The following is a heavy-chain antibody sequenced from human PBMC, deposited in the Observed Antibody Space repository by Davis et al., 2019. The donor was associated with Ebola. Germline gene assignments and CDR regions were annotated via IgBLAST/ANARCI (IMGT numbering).Heavy chain of an antibody. Sequence: SETLSLTCAVYGGSFSGYYWSWIRQPPGKGLEWIGEIYHSGSTNYNPSLKSRVTISVDKSKNQFSLKLSSVTAADTAVYYCARAGRLWFRELFYLRGSKDGMDVWGQGTTVTVSS. V-gene: IGHV4-34*01. CDR3: ARAGRLWFRELFYLRGSKDGMDV. CDR1: GGSFSGYY. D-gene: IGHD3-10*01. J-gene: IGHJ6*02. CDR2: IYHSGST.